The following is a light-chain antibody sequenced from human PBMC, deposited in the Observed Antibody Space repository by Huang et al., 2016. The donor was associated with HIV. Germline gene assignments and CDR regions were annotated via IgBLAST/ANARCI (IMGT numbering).Light chain of an antibody. V-gene: IGKV3D-20*01. CDR1: QSLSSSY. Sequence: EIVLTQSQATLSLSPGESATLSCGASQSLSSSYLAWYQQKPGLAPRLLIYDASNRATGIPDRFSGSGSGTDFTLTISRLEPEDFAVYYCQQYGSSPLTFGGGTKVEIK. CDR2: DAS. CDR3: QQYGSSPLT. J-gene: IGKJ4*01.